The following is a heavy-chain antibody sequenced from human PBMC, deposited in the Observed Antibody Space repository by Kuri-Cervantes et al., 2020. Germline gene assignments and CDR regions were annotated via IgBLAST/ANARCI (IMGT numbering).Heavy chain of an antibody. CDR2: ISYDGSNK. J-gene: IGHJ3*02. V-gene: IGHV3-30-3*01. D-gene: IGHD5-12*01. Sequence: GESLKISCAASGFTFSSYAMHWVRQAPGKGLEWVAVISYDGSNKYYADSVKGRFTISRDNSKNTLYLQMNSLRAEDTAVYYCARDFGGRVATITFRAFDIWGQGTMVTVSS. CDR1: GFTFSSYA. CDR3: ARDFGGRVATITFRAFDI.